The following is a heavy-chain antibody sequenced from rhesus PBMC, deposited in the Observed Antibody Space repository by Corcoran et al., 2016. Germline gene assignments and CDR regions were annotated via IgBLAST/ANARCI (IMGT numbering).Heavy chain of an antibody. Sequence: QVQLQESGPGLVKPSETLSLTCAVSGYSISSGSGWSWIRQPPGKGLEWIGYIGGSSGRTNYNPARKSRATIAKDPSKNQFSLKLSSVTAAATAVYYCAREGTGTAGTFDYWGQGVLVTVSS. CDR2: IGGSSGRT. CDR1: GYSISSGSG. V-gene: IGHV4-127*01. D-gene: IGHD5-24*01. J-gene: IGHJ4*01. CDR3: AREGTGTAGTFDY.